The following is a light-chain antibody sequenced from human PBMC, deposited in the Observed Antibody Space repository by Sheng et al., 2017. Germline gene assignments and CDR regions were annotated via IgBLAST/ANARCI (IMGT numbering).Light chain of an antibody. J-gene: IGKJ3*01. CDR3: QQYNNWPPFT. CDR1: QSVGSY. CDR2: GAY. Sequence: EIVMTQSPATLSVSPGDQATLSCRANQSVGSYLAWYQQRPGRAPRLLIYGAYTRATGIPARFSGSGSGTEFTLTISSLQSEDFAVYFCQQYNNWPPFTFGPGTQVDVK. V-gene: IGKV3-15*01.